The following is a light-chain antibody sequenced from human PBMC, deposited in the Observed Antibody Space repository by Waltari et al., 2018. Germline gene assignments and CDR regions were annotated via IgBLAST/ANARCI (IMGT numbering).Light chain of an antibody. J-gene: IGKJ2*01. CDR3: QQRGNWPSGYT. CDR1: QSISSN. Sequence: EVVLTQSPGALSVSPGESATLSCRASQSISSNLAWYQQQPGQAPRLLIYDAYRRAPGIPARCSGSGSGTDFTITISSLEPEDFAVYYCQQRGNWPSGYTFGQGTKLEIK. CDR2: DAY. V-gene: IGKV3-11*01.